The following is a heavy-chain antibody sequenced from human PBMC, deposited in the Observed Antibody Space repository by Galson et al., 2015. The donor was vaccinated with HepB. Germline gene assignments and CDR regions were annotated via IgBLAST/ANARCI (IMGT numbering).Heavy chain of an antibody. CDR1: GGSISSSSYH. V-gene: IGHV4-39*07. D-gene: IGHD6-19*01. J-gene: IGHJ4*02. Sequence: SETLSLTCTVSGGSISSSSYHWGWIRQPPGKGLEWIGSIYYSGRTYYNPSLKSRVTISVDTSKNQVSLKVNSVTAADTAVYYCAPGTAVASFDSWGQGTLVTVSS. CDR3: APGTAVASFDS. CDR2: IYYSGRT.